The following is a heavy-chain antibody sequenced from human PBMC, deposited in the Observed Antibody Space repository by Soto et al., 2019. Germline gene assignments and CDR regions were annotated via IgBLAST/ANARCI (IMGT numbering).Heavy chain of an antibody. CDR1: GYTLTSYD. V-gene: IGHV1-8*01. CDR2: MNPNSGNT. CDR3: ARSHYYYYYMDV. Sequence: ASVKVSCKASGYTLTSYDINWVRQATGQGLEWMGWMNPNSGNTGCAQKFQGRVTMTRNTSISTAYMELSSLRSEDTAVYYCARSHYYYYYMDVWGKGTTVTVSS. J-gene: IGHJ6*03.